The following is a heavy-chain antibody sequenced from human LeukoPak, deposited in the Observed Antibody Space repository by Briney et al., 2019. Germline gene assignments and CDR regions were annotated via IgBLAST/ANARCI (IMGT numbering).Heavy chain of an antibody. V-gene: IGHV4-59*08. CDR3: ARTYSSGAFDI. Sequence: SETLSLTCTVSGGSISSYYWSWIRQPPGKELEWIGYFHYSGTTNYNPSLKSRVTISVDTSKNQFSLKLRSVTAADTAVYYCARTYSSGAFDIWGQGTMVTVSS. J-gene: IGHJ3*02. CDR2: FHYSGTT. D-gene: IGHD6-25*01. CDR1: GGSISSYY.